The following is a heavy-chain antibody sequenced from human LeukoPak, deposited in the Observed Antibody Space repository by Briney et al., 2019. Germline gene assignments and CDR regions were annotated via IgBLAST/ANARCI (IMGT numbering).Heavy chain of an antibody. CDR3: ARYISSGWYSRPFDY. CDR1: GGSISSYY. J-gene: IGHJ4*02. D-gene: IGHD6-19*01. CDR2: IYYSGST. Sequence: TSETLSLTCTVSGGSISSYYWGWIRQPPGKGLEWIGSIYYSGSTYYNPSLKSRVTISVDTSKNQFSLKLSSVTAADTAVYYCARYISSGWYSRPFDYWGQGTLVTVSS. V-gene: IGHV4-39*07.